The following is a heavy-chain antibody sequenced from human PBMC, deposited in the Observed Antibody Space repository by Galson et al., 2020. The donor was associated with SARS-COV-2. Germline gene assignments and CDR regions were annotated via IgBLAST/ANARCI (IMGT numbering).Heavy chain of an antibody. CDR1: GFIFSGYA. CDR2: ISYDGTNK. Sequence: GESLKISCAASGFIFSGYAMHWVRQAPGKGLEWVAVISYDGTNKYYADSVKGRFTISRDNSKNTLYLQMNSLKTEDTSVYYCARDRGGDSLSRRFGANWFDPWGQGTLVTVSS. D-gene: IGHD3-16*01. CDR3: ARDRGGDSLSRRFGANWFDP. V-gene: IGHV3-30-3*01. J-gene: IGHJ5*02.